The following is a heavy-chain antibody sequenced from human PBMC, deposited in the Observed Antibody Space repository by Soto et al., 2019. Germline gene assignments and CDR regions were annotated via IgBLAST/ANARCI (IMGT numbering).Heavy chain of an antibody. J-gene: IGHJ4*02. D-gene: IGHD2-2*01. CDR3: AREGHCSGGSTSCLDY. CDR1: GFTFNSYS. CDR2: ISSGSTYI. Sequence: GGSLRLSCAASGFTFNSYSMNWVRQAPGKGLEWVSSISSGSTYIYYADSVKGRFTVSRDNAKNSLYLQMNSLRAEDTAVYYCAREGHCSGGSTSCLDYWGQGTLVTVSS. V-gene: IGHV3-21*01.